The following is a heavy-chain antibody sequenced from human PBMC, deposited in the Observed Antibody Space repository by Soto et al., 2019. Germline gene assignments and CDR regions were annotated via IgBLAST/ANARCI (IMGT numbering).Heavy chain of an antibody. J-gene: IGHJ4*02. CDR3: TRLGGGHYFDS. V-gene: IGHV3-74*01. CDR2: IDNEGTGT. CDR1: GFSFSSYW. Sequence: EVQLVESGGGLVQPGGSLRLSCAASGFSFSSYWMHWVRQAPEKGLGWVSRIDNEGTGTSYADSVRGRFTFSRDNAKNTLYLQMSSLRPEDTAVYYCTRLGGGHYFDSWGRGTLVTVSS. D-gene: IGHD2-15*01.